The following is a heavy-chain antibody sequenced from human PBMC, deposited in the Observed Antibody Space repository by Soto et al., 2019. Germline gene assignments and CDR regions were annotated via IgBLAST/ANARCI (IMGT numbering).Heavy chain of an antibody. CDR3: AKDSGGTAY. CDR1: GFTFDDYA. D-gene: IGHD6-19*01. CDR2: ISWNSGSI. Sequence: GGSLRLSCAASGFTFDDYAMHWVRQAPGKGLEWVSGISWNSGSIGYADSVKGRFTISRDNAKNSLYLQMNSLRAEDTALYYCAKDSGGTAYWGQGTLVTVSS. J-gene: IGHJ4*02. V-gene: IGHV3-9*01.